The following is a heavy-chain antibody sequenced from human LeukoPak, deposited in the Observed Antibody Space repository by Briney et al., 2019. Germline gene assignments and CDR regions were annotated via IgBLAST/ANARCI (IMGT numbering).Heavy chain of an antibody. J-gene: IGHJ3*02. Sequence: PGGSLRLSCAASGFTFSSYEMNWVRQAPGKVLEWVSYISSSGSTIYYADSVKGRFTISRDNAKNSLYLQMNSLRAEDTAVYYCARGDFFSDAFDIWGQGTMVTVSS. CDR1: GFTFSSYE. CDR2: ISSSGSTI. CDR3: ARGDFFSDAFDI. V-gene: IGHV3-48*03. D-gene: IGHD3-3*01.